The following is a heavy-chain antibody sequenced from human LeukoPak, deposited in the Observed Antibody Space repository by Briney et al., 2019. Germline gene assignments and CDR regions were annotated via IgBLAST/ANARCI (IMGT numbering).Heavy chain of an antibody. V-gene: IGHV5-51*01. CDR2: VYPRTSNT. CDR1: GDSFTNYR. Sequence: GESLKISCKGSGDSFTNYRIGWVRQMPGKGLEWIGLVYPRTSNTKYSPSLQGQVTISADRSINTAYLQWSSLKASDTAMYYCARLRIAATKFVLDAFDIWGQGTMVTVSS. CDR3: ARLRIAATKFVLDAFDI. D-gene: IGHD6-13*01. J-gene: IGHJ3*02.